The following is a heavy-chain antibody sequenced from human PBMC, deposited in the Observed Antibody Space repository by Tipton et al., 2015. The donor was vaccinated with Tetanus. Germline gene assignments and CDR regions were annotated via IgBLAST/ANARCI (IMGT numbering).Heavy chain of an antibody. V-gene: IGHV3-7*01. J-gene: IGHJ4*02. CDR1: GFAFDSYY. CDR3: AREQRRPISIFGVLGLRSHTRFDS. D-gene: IGHD3-3*02. CDR2: IKEDGSEK. Sequence: SLRLSCAASGFAFDSYYMTWVRQAPGKGLEWVANIKEDGSEKNYMDSVKGRFTVSRDNAKNSLYLQMNSVRAEDTAVYYCAREQRRPISIFGVLGLRSHTRFDSWGQGALVTVSS.